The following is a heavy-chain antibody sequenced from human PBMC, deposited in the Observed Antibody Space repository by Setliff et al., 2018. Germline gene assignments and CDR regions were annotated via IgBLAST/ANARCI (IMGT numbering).Heavy chain of an antibody. CDR1: GESCSTYY. CDR3: ARDRSYYYDSSGYYPL. D-gene: IGHD3-22*01. V-gene: IGHV4-59*01. J-gene: IGHJ3*01. CDR2: IYYSGNT. Sequence: SETLSLTCAVYGESCSTYYLIWIRQPPGKGLEWIGYIYYSGNTYYNPSIQSRLTISLDRSKNHFSLKPSSVTAADTAVYYCARDRSYYYDSSGYYPLWGQGTMVTVSS.